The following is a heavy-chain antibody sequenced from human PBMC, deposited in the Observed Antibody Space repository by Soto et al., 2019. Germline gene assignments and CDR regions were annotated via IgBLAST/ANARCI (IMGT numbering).Heavy chain of an antibody. J-gene: IGHJ4*02. Sequence: GGSLRLSCAASGFTFSSYSMNWVRQAPGKGLEWVSSISSSSSYIYYADSVKGRFTTSRDNAKNSLYLQMNSLRAEDTAVYYCASGPHDSSGYYLFWGQGTMVTVSS. D-gene: IGHD3-22*01. CDR1: GFTFSSYS. CDR2: ISSSSSYI. V-gene: IGHV3-21*01. CDR3: ASGPHDSSGYYLF.